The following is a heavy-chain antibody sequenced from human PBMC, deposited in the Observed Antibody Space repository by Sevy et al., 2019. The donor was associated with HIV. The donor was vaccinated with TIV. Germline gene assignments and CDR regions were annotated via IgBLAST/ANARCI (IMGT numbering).Heavy chain of an antibody. D-gene: IGHD3-10*01. V-gene: IGHV3-23*01. CDR1: GFTFSNYA. J-gene: IGHJ4*02. CDR3: AIKITMIRGDQGPFDY. Sequence: GGSLRLSCADSGFTFSNYAMAWVRQAPGKGLEWVSAISVSGDFTYYADSVRGGFTVSRAKSKNTPFLQMNSLRAEDTAVYYCAIKITMIRGDQGPFDYWGQGTLVTVSS. CDR2: ISVSGDFT.